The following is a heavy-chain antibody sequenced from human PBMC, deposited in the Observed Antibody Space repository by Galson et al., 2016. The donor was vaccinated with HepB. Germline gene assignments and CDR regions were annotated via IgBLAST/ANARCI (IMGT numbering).Heavy chain of an antibody. D-gene: IGHD1-20*01. CDR2: VSGSGGST. CDR3: AKAGYNSHERNNWFDS. J-gene: IGHJ5*01. Sequence: SLRLSCAASGFTFTSYAMSWVRQAPGKGLEWLYSVSGSGGSTCYADSVRGRFIISRDSSENTLYLQMNTLRGDDTALYYCAKAGYNSHERNNWFDSWGQGTLVTVSS. CDR1: GFTFTSYA. V-gene: IGHV3-23*01.